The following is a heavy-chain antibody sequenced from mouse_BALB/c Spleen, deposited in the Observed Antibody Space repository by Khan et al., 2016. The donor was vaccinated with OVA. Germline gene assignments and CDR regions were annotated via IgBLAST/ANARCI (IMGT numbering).Heavy chain of an antibody. CDR1: EFSLTSYG. CDR2: IWAGGST. J-gene: IGHJ2*01. Sequence: VELVESGPGLVAPSQSLSITCTVSEFSLTSYGVHWVRQPPGKGLEWLGVIWAGGSTNYNSALMSRLSISKDNSKSQVFLKMNSLQTDETAMYYCARLEDIWGQGTTLTVSS. V-gene: IGHV2-9*02. CDR3: ARLEDI. D-gene: IGHD1-3*01.